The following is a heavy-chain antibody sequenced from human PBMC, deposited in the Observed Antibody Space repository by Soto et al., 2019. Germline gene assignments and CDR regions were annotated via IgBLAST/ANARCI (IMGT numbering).Heavy chain of an antibody. J-gene: IGHJ5*02. Sequence: GESLKISCMGSGYKVSTWHNFTSYWIAWVRQMPGEGLEWMGIIYPGDSDTRYSPSFQGQVTISADKSISTAYLQWSSLNASDTAMYYCATFQRPHYDILTEFDPWGQGTLVTVSS. CDR2: IYPGDSDT. D-gene: IGHD3-9*01. CDR1: GYKVSTWHNFTSYW. CDR3: ATFQRPHYDILTEFDP. V-gene: IGHV5-51*01.